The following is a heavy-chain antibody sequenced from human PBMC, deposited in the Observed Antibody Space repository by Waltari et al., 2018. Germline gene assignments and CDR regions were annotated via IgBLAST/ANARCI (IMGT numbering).Heavy chain of an antibody. CDR1: GFHFSHYA. D-gene: IGHD1-26*01. CDR3: AKGGWEHPDFYGMDV. J-gene: IGHJ6*02. V-gene: IGHV3-23*01. Sequence: EVQLLESGGYLVQPGGSLRPSCAASGFHFSHYAISWVRQAPGKGLEWVSGISGIRGSAYYADSVKGRFTISRDNSKNTLYLQEDSLRAEDTAVYYCAKGGWEHPDFYGMDVWGQGTTVTVSS. CDR2: ISGIRGSA.